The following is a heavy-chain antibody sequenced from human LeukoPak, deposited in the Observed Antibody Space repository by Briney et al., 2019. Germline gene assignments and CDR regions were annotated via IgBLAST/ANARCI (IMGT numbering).Heavy chain of an antibody. Sequence: GGSLRLSCAASGFTFSSYGMNWVRQAPGKGLEWVSYISSSGSTIYYADSVKGRFTISRDNAKNSLYLQMNSLRAEDTAVYYCARGSSSWYGALDYWGQGTLVTVSS. V-gene: IGHV3-48*03. CDR3: ARGSSSWYGALDY. J-gene: IGHJ4*02. CDR1: GFTFSSYG. D-gene: IGHD6-13*01. CDR2: ISSSGSTI.